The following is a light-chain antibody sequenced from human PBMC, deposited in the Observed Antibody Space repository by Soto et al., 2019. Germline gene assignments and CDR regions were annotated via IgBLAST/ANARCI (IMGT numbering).Light chain of an antibody. V-gene: IGLV2-8*01. CDR1: SSDVGDYNY. CDR2: EVS. CDR3: SSYAASNILL. J-gene: IGLJ3*02. Sequence: QSVLTQPPSASGSPGQSVTISCTGTSSDVGDYNYVSWFQQHPGKAPKLIISEVSKRPSGVPDRFSGSKSGNTASLTVSGLQAEDEADYYCSSYAASNILLFGGGTKVTVL.